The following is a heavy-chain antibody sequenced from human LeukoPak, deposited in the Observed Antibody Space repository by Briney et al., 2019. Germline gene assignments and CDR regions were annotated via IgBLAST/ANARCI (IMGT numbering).Heavy chain of an antibody. CDR1: GGSFSGYY. D-gene: IGHD3-22*01. V-gene: IGHV4-34*01. CDR3: ARANYYDSSGYYYEDY. J-gene: IGHJ4*02. CDR2: INHSGST. Sequence: SETLSLTCAVYGGSFSGYYWSWIRQPPGKGLEWIGEINHSGSTNYNPSLKSRVTISADTSKNQFSLKVSSVTAADTAVYYCARANYYDSSGYYYEDYWGQGTLVTVSS.